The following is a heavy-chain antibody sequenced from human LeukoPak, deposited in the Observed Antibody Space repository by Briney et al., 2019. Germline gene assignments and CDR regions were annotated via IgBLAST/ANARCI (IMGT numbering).Heavy chain of an antibody. D-gene: IGHD5-24*01. Sequence: ASVKVCCKASGYAFTTYCINWVRQAPGQRLEWMGWINAGNGNTRYSQRFQGRVTITRDTSASTAYMELSSLTSEDTAVYYCARGRWSATTASYYLDFWGQGTLVTVSS. CDR2: INAGNGNT. V-gene: IGHV1-3*01. CDR1: GYAFTTYC. CDR3: ARGRWSATTASYYLDF. J-gene: IGHJ4*02.